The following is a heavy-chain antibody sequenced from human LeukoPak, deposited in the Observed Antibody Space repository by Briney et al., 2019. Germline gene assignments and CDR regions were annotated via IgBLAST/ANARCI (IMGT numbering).Heavy chain of an antibody. CDR2: TYYRSKWYD. D-gene: IGHD6-19*01. Sequence: SQTLSLTCAISGDSVSSNTAAWDWIRQSPSRGLEWLGRTYYRSKWYDAYAVCMKTRITINPDTSRYQLSLQLDSVTPEDTAVYYCAREYSSGWSVDYWGQGTLVTVSS. CDR1: GDSVSSNTAA. CDR3: AREYSSGWSVDY. V-gene: IGHV6-1*01. J-gene: IGHJ4*02.